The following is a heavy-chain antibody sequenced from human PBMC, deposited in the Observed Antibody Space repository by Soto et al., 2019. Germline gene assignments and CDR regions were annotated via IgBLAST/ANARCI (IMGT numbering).Heavy chain of an antibody. CDR3: AISGTRFTNTYYSDYFEY. J-gene: IGHJ4*02. CDR2: ISGSGGST. D-gene: IGHD1-26*01. V-gene: IGHV3-23*01. Sequence: GGSLRLSCAASGFTFSSYAMSWVRQAPGKGLEWVSAISGSGGSTYYADSVKGRFTISRINSKHTLFLQMNGLRAEDTALYYCAISGTRFTNTYYSDYFEYWGQGALVTVSS. CDR1: GFTFSSYA.